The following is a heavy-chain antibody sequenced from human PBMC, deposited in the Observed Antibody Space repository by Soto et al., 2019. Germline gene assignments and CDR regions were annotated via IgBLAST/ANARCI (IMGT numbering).Heavy chain of an antibody. J-gene: IGHJ3*02. CDR3: ARAHTAIHDYYDSSGAFDI. CDR1: GGTFSSYA. V-gene: IGHV1-69*06. D-gene: IGHD3-22*01. CDR2: IIPIFGTA. Sequence: SVKVSCKASGGTFSSYAISWVRQAPGQGLEWMGGIIPIFGTANYAQKFQGRVTITADKSTSTAYMELSSLRSEDTAVYYCARAHTAIHDYYDSSGAFDIWGQGTMVTVSS.